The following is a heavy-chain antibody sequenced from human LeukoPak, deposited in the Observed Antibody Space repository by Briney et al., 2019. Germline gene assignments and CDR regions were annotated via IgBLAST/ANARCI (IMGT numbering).Heavy chain of an antibody. J-gene: IGHJ4*02. CDR3: AKALYGGYNSYYFDY. CDR1: GFTFSHYS. CDR2: IRFTGSYI. Sequence: GGSLRLFCVASGFTFSHYSMNWARQAPGKGLEWASSIRFTGSYIYYADSVKGRFTISRDDAKNLLSLQMISLRPEDTAVYYCAKALYGGYNSYYFDYWGQGTLVTVSS. V-gene: IGHV3-21*04. D-gene: IGHD5-24*01.